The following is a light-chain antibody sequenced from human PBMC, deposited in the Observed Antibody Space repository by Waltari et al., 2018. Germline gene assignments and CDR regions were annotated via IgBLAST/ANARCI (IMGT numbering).Light chain of an antibody. CDR1: SSAIGAYNF. CDR2: DVN. J-gene: IGLJ1*01. V-gene: IGLV2-14*03. CDR3: SSYTTGSTRYV. Sequence: QSALTQPASVSGSPGQSITISCTGTSSAIGAYNFVSWYQKHPGKAPKVMIYDVNNRPSGVSSRFSGSESGNTASLTISGLQAEDEADYYCSSYTTGSTRYVFGSGTKVTVL.